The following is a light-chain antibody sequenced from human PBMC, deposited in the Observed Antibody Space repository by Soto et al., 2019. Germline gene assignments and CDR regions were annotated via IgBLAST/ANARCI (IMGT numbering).Light chain of an antibody. V-gene: IGLV2-8*01. CDR1: SSDVGDYNY. CDR3: SSYAGSNNFGV. Sequence: QSALTQPPSVSGSPGQSVTISCTGTSSDVGDYNYVSWYQHQPDKAPKLMIYEVTKRPSGVPDRFSGSKSGNTASLTVSGLQAEDEAAYYCSSYAGSNNFGVFGGGTNLTVL. J-gene: IGLJ2*01. CDR2: EVT.